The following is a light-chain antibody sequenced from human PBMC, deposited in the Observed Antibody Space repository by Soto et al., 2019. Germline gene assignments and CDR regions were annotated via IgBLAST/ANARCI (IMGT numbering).Light chain of an antibody. CDR1: QTITTF. CDR3: QQSYSTPQT. Sequence: DIQMTQSPSSLSASVGDRVTITCRASQTITTFLNWYQQRPGEAPKLLIYASSSLQSGVPSRFSGSGSGTDFTLTISSLQPEDFATYFCQQSYSTPQTFGPGTKVEIK. J-gene: IGKJ1*01. V-gene: IGKV1-39*01. CDR2: ASS.